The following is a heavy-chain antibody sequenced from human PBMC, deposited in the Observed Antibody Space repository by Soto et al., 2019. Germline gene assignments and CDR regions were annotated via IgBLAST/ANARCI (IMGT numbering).Heavy chain of an antibody. V-gene: IGHV6-1*01. CDR2: TYYRSKWYN. D-gene: IGHD3-10*01. J-gene: IGHJ4*02. CDR3: ARDGRDYGSGSYNMHW. Sequence: SQTLSLTCAISGVSVSSNSGAWSWVRQSPSRGLEWLGRTYYRSKWYNEYAMSVKSRITINADTSKNQFSLQLKSVTPDDTAVYYCARDGRDYGSGSYNMHWWGQGTLVTVSS. CDR1: GVSVSSNSGA.